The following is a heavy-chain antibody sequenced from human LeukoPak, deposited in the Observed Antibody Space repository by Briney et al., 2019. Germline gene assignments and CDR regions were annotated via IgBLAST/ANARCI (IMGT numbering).Heavy chain of an antibody. Sequence: GRSLRLSRAASGLTFSSYAMSWVRQAPGKGLEWVSFISPSGDRTSNADSVEGRFTISRDNTRNTLYLQMNSLRDEDTGVYYCAIMHGYYDGSGFWVQWGQGTLVTVSS. D-gene: IGHD3-22*01. CDR1: GLTFSSYA. CDR2: ISPSGDRT. J-gene: IGHJ4*02. CDR3: AIMHGYYDGSGFWVQ. V-gene: IGHV3-23*01.